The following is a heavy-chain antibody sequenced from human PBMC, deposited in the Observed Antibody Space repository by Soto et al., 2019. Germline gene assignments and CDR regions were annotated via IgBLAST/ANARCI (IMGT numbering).Heavy chain of an antibody. CDR3: ARSPGGFTVATYFFDY. V-gene: IGHV2-70*04. Sequence: SGPTLVNPTQTLTLTCTFSGFSLSSKGVRVSWIRQPPGKALEWLARIDWDDDKFYSPSLRTRLAISKGTSKNQVVLTMTNVDPMDTAAYYCARSPGGFTVATYFFDYWGQGTMVTVYS. D-gene: IGHD3-16*01. CDR1: GFSLSSKGVR. J-gene: IGHJ4*02. CDR2: IDWDDDK.